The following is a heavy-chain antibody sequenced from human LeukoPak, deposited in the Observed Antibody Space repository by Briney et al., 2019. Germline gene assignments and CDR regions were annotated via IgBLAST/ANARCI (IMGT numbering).Heavy chain of an antibody. CDR1: GGSISSYY. CDR2: IYYSGST. D-gene: IGHD2-15*01. Sequence: SETLSLTCTVSGGSISSYYWSWIRQPPGKGLEWIGYIYYSGSTNYNPSLKSRVTISVDTSKNQFSLKLSSVTAADTAVYYCARIHRYCSGGACYVPDNWGQGTLVAVSS. V-gene: IGHV4-59*01. J-gene: IGHJ4*02. CDR3: ARIHRYCSGGACYVPDN.